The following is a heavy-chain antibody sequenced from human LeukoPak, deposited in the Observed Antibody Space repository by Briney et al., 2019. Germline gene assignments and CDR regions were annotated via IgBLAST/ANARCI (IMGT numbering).Heavy chain of an antibody. V-gene: IGHV4-4*07. D-gene: IGHD4-17*01. Sequence: SETLSLTCTVSGGSISSYYWSWIRQPAGKGLEWIGRIYTSGSTNYNPSLKSRVTTSVDTSKNQFSLKLSSVTAADTAVYYCAGGAHDYGDFTDAFDIWGQGTMVTVSS. CDR2: IYTSGST. CDR3: AGGAHDYGDFTDAFDI. CDR1: GGSISSYY. J-gene: IGHJ3*02.